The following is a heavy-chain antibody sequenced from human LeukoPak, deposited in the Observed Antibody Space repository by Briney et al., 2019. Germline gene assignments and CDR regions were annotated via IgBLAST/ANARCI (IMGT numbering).Heavy chain of an antibody. CDR1: GYTFTGYY. V-gene: IGHV1-8*02. J-gene: IGHJ6*03. D-gene: IGHD3-9*01. CDR2: MNPNSGNT. CDR3: ARAPYYDILSGYYTFYYYMDV. Sequence: ASVKVSCKASGYTFTGYYMHWVRQATGQGLEWMGWMNPNSGNTGYAQKFQGRVTMTRNTSISTAYMELSSLRSEDTAVYYCARAPYYDILSGYYTFYYYMDVWGKGTTVTISS.